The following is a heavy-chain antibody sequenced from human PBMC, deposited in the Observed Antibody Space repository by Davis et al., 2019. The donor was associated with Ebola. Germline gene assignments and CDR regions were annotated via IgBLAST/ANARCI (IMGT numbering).Heavy chain of an antibody. D-gene: IGHD5-18*01. V-gene: IGHV4-4*02. CDR3: ARYPPGYSYGRFDY. CDR2: IYHSGST. J-gene: IGHJ4*02. CDR1: GGSISSSNW. Sequence: SETLSLTCAVSGGSISSSNWWSWVRQPPGKGLEWIGEIYHSGSTNYNPSLKSRVTISVDTSKNQFSLKLSSVTAADTAVYYCARYPPGYSYGRFDYWGQGTLVTVSS.